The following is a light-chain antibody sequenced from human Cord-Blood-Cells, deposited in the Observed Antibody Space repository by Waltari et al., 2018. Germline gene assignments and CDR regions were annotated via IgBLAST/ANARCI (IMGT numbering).Light chain of an antibody. Sequence: SYVLTQPPSVSVAPGKTARITCGGNNIGSKSVHWYQQQPGQAPVLVIYYDSDRPSGIPERFSGSNSGNTATLTISRVEAGDEADYYCQVWDSSSDHWVFSGGTKLTVL. J-gene: IGLJ3*02. CDR3: QVWDSSSDHWV. CDR2: YDS. CDR1: NIGSKS. V-gene: IGLV3-21*04.